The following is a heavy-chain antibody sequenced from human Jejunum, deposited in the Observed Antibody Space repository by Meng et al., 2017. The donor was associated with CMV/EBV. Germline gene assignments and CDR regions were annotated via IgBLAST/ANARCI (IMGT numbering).Heavy chain of an antibody. CDR1: TLSNHD. Sequence: TLSNHDMNWVRQAPGKGLEWLSHINRGDSVILYADSVKGRFTISRDNAKNSLYLQMSSLRAEDTAVYYCASLVVVPADFYDYSLDVWGQGTTVTVSS. CDR2: INRGDSVI. V-gene: IGHV3-48*03. CDR3: ASLVVVPADFYDYSLDV. J-gene: IGHJ6*02. D-gene: IGHD2-2*01.